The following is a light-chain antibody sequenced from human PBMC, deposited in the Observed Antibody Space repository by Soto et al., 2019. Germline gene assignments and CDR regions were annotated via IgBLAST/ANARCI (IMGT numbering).Light chain of an antibody. CDR3: QSYDSSLSGWL. J-gene: IGLJ3*02. CDR1: SSNIGARYN. CDR2: DNT. V-gene: IGLV1-40*01. Sequence: QLVLTQPPSVSGAPGQRVTISCTGSSSNIGARYNVHWYQQLPGTAPKLLMYDNTNRPSGVPDRFSGSKSGTSVSLVISGLQAEDEADYYCQSYDSSLSGWLFGGGTKLTVL.